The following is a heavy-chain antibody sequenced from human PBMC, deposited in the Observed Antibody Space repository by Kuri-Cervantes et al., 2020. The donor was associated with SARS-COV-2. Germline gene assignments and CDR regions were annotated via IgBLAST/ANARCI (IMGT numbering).Heavy chain of an antibody. V-gene: IGHV1-69*13. J-gene: IGHJ6*02. CDR1: GGTFSSYA. CDR2: IIPIFGTA. CDR3: ARGMVRGIIQYYYYAMDV. D-gene: IGHD3-10*01. Sequence: SVKVSCKASGGTFSSYAISWVRQAPGQGLEWMGGIIPIFGTANYAQKFQGRVTITADESTSTAYMELSRLRSDDTAVYYCARGMVRGIIQYYYYAMDVCGQGTTVTVSS.